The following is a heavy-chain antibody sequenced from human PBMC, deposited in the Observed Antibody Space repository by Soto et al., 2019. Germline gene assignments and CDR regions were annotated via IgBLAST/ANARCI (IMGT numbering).Heavy chain of an antibody. CDR2: MNPNSGNT. D-gene: IGHD3-16*02. V-gene: IGHV1-8*01. CDR1: GYTFTSYD. Sequence: GASVKVSCKASGYTFTSYDINWVRQATGQGLEWMGWMNPNSGNTGYAQKFQGRVTITADESTSTAYMELSSLRSEDTAVYYCASLYLQIDYWGQGTLVTVSS. CDR3: ASLYLQIDY. J-gene: IGHJ4*02.